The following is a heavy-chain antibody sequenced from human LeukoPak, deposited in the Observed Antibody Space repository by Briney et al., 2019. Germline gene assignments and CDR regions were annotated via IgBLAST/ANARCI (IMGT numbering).Heavy chain of an antibody. Sequence: WESLGLSCAASGFTFSSYAMSWVRQAPGKGLEWVSAISGSGGSTYYADSVKGRFTISRDNSKNTLYLQMNSLRAEDTAVYYCAHIAVADTGVDYWGQGTLVIVSS. J-gene: IGHJ4*02. V-gene: IGHV3-23*01. CDR1: GFTFSSYA. D-gene: IGHD6-19*01. CDR2: ISGSGGST. CDR3: AHIAVADTGVDY.